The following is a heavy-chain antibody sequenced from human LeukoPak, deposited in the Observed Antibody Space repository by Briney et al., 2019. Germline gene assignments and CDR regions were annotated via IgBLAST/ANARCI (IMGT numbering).Heavy chain of an antibody. CDR2: IKQDGSEK. J-gene: IGHJ4*02. Sequence: PGGSLRLSCAASGFTFNSYWMTWVRQAPGKGLEWVANIKQDGSEKYYVDSVKCRFTISRDNAKNSLFLLMNSLRAEDAAVYYCARDRGNGYRDYWGQGTLVTVSS. CDR1: GFTFNSYW. V-gene: IGHV3-7*01. CDR3: ARDRGNGYRDY. D-gene: IGHD5-24*01.